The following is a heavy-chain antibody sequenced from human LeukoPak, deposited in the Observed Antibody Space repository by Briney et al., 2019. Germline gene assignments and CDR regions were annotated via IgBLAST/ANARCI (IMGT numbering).Heavy chain of an antibody. V-gene: IGHV3-74*01. D-gene: IGHD2-21*02. CDR3: ARDELTAADY. CDR1: GFTYSTYW. CDR2: INSGGSSA. Sequence: GGSLRLSCAASGFTYSTYWMHWVRQGPGKGLGGVARINSGGSSATYADSVKGRFTISRDNAKNTLYLQMNSLRPEDTAVYYCARDELTAADYWGQGTLVTVSS. J-gene: IGHJ4*02.